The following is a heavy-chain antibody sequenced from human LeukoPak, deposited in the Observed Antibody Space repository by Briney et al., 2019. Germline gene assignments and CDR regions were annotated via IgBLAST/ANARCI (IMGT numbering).Heavy chain of an antibody. J-gene: IGHJ1*01. V-gene: IGHV3-23*01. Sequence: GGSLRLSCAASGFTFSSYAMSWVRQAPGKGLEWVSAISGSGGSTYYADSVKGRFTISRDNSKNTLYLQMNSLRAEDTAVYYWAKDGYCGGGGCYVAEYFQHGGQGTLVTVSS. CDR1: GFTFSSYA. CDR3: AKDGYCGGGGCYVAEYFQH. CDR2: ISGSGGST. D-gene: IGHD2-15*01.